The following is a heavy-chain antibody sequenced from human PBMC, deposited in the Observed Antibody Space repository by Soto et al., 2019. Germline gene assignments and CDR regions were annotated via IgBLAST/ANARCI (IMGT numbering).Heavy chain of an antibody. Sequence: EVQLVESGGGLVQPGGSLRLSCAGSGFTLSDHYIDWVRQAPGKGLEWVGRSRDKPQGYSTTYAASVKGRFTTSRDESKNSAYLQMNSLKTEDTAVYYCVRDPPPDSETVYMDVWGQGKTVTVSS. CDR3: VRDPPPDSETVYMDV. J-gene: IGHJ6*02. CDR1: GFTLSDHY. D-gene: IGHD4-17*01. CDR2: SRDKPQGYST. V-gene: IGHV3-72*01.